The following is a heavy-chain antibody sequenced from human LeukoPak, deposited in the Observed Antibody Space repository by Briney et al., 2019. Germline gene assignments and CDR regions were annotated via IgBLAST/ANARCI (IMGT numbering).Heavy chain of an antibody. Sequence: GGSLRLSCAAFGFTVSSNYMSWVRQAPGKGLEWVSVIYSGGSTYYADSVKGRFTISRHNSKNTLYLQMNSLRAEDTAVYYCAREGRSYSSSNWGQGTLVTVSS. CDR2: IYSGGST. V-gene: IGHV3-53*04. CDR3: AREGRSYSSSN. D-gene: IGHD6-6*01. J-gene: IGHJ4*02. CDR1: GFTVSSNY.